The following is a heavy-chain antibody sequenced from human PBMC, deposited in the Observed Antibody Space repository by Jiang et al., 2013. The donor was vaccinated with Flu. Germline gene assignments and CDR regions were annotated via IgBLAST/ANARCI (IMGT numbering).Heavy chain of an antibody. CDR2: IYTSGST. J-gene: IGHJ4*02. V-gene: IGHV4-4*07. CDR3: ARVSCSSTSCSLFDY. Sequence: LLKPSETLSLTCTVSGGSISSYYWSWIRQPAGKGLEWIGRIYTSGSTNYNPSLKSRVTMSVDTSKNQFSLKLSSVTAADTAVYYCARVSCSSTSCSLFDYWGQGTLVTVSS. CDR1: GGSISSYY. D-gene: IGHD2-2*01.